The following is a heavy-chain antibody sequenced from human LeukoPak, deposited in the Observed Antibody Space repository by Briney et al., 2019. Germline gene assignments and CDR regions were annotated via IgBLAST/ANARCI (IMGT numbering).Heavy chain of an antibody. CDR3: ARAGGDTDTSSDYDSSGYYYAFDY. J-gene: IGHJ4*02. D-gene: IGHD3-22*01. V-gene: IGHV1-2*02. CDR1: GYTFTGYY. CDR2: INPNSGGT. Sequence: ASVKVSCKASGYTFTGYYMHWVRQAPGQGLEWMGWINPNSGGTNYAQKFQGRVTMTRDTSISTAYMELSRLRSDDTAVYYCARAGGDTDTSSDYDSSGYYYAFDYWGQGTLVTVSS.